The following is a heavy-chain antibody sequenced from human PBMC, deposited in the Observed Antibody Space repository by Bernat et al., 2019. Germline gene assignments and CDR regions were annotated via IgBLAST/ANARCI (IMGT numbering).Heavy chain of an antibody. CDR1: GFTFSSYS. J-gene: IGHJ6*02. D-gene: IGHD5-18*01. CDR2: ISSSSSYI. CDR3: AREDTAMVTLDYYYGMDV. Sequence: EVQLVESGGGLVKPGGSLRLSCAASGFTFSSYSMNWVRQAPGKGLEWVSSISSSSSYICYADSVKGRFTISRDNAKNSLYLQMNSLRAEDTAVYYCAREDTAMVTLDYYYGMDVWGQGTTVTVSS. V-gene: IGHV3-21*01.